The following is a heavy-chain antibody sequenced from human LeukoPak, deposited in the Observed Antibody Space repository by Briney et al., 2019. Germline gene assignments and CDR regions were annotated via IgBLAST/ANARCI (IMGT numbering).Heavy chain of an antibody. V-gene: IGHV1-69*04. D-gene: IGHD2-15*01. Sequence: GSSVKVSDTASGGTFSSYAISWVRQAPGQGGEGMGRIIPILGIANYAQKFQGRVTITADKSTSTSYMQLISLRSEDTAVYYCARHYCSGGSCYISAFDYWGQGTLVTVSS. CDR2: IIPILGIA. CDR3: ARHYCSGGSCYISAFDY. CDR1: GGTFSSYA. J-gene: IGHJ4*02.